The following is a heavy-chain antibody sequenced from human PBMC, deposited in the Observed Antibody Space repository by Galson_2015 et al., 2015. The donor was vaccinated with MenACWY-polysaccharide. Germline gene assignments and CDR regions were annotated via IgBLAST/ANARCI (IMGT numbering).Heavy chain of an antibody. J-gene: IGHJ3*01. CDR1: GLKFRGFG. CDR3: AREGSRIVFHAFDV. CDR2: IQYDGSQK. V-gene: IGHV3-33*01. Sequence: SLRLSCAASGLKFRGFGMHWVRQAPGKGLEWVAVIQYDGSQKQYIDSVKGRFTISRDNSKNTLYLEMNSLRAEDTALYYCAREGSRIVFHAFDVRGQGTMVTVSS. D-gene: IGHD3-10*02.